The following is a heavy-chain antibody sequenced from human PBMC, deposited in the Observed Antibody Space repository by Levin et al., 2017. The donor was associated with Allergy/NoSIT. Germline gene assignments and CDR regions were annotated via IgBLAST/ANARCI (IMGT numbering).Heavy chain of an antibody. CDR1: GYTFINYD. V-gene: IGHV1-8*01. D-gene: IGHD3-10*01. CDR2: MSPNSGNT. J-gene: IGHJ6*02. Sequence: EASVKVSCKASGYTFINYDFYWVRQATGQGLEWMGWMSPNSGNTGYAQQFQGRVTMTRNPSISTAYMELRSLRSDDTAVYYCARAGPYGAYGMDVWGQGTTVTVSS. CDR3: ARAGPYGAYGMDV.